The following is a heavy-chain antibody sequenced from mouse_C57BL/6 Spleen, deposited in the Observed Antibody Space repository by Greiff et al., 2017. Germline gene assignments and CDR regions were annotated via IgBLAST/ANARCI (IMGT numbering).Heavy chain of an antibody. J-gene: IGHJ1*03. CDR2: IDPANGNT. CDR1: GFNIKNTY. V-gene: IGHV14-3*01. CDR3: ALIPVITTVVADWYFDV. Sequence: EVQLQQSVAELVRPGASVKLSCTASGFNIKNTYMHWVKQRPEQGLEWIGRIDPANGNTKYAPKFQGKATITPDTSSNTAYLQLSSLTSEDTAIYYCALIPVITTVVADWYFDVWGTGTTVTVSS. D-gene: IGHD1-1*01.